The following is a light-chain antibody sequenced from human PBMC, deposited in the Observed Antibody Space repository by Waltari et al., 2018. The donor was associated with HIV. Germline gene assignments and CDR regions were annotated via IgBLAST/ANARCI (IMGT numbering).Light chain of an antibody. J-gene: IGLJ2*01. CDR3: QVWDSTTGV. CDR2: QDA. V-gene: IGLV3-1*01. CDR1: KLGDKY. Sequence: SYELTQPPSVSVSPGQTASITCFGDKLGDKYTCWFQQKPGQSPVLVIYQDAKRPSGIPERFSGSNSGNTATLTISETQAMDEADYYCQVWDSTTGVFGGGTKLTVL.